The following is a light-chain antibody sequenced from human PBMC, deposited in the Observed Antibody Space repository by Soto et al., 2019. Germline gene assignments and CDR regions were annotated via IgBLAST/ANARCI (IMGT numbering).Light chain of an antibody. Sequence: DIVLTQSPGTLSLSPGETATLSCRASQSVSSKYLAWYQQKPGQAPRVLIYGASIRATGVPERFSGGASGIDFTLTITRLEPEDFAVYYCQQFGSSLFTFGPGTKVDFK. CDR1: QSVSSKY. CDR3: QQFGSSLFT. V-gene: IGKV3-20*01. J-gene: IGKJ3*01. CDR2: GAS.